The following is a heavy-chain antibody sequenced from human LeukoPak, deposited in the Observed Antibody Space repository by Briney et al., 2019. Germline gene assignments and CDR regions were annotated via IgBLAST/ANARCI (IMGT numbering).Heavy chain of an antibody. CDR1: GYTFTSYY. J-gene: IGHJ1*01. CDR3: ARGSGIAVAGEYFQH. Sequence: ASVKVSCKASGYTFTSYYMHWVRQAPGQGLEWMGIINPSGGSTSYAQKFQGRVTMTRDTSTSTVYMELSSLRSEDTAVYYCARGSGIAVAGEYFQHWGQGTLVTVSS. CDR2: INPSGGST. V-gene: IGHV1-46*01. D-gene: IGHD6-19*01.